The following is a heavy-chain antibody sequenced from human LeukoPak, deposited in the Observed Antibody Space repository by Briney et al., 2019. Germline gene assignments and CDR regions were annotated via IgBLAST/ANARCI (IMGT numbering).Heavy chain of an antibody. J-gene: IGHJ4*02. CDR1: GYTFTGYY. V-gene: IGHV1-2*02. D-gene: IGHD3-22*01. CDR3: ARGWAGYYYDSSGFG. CDR2: INPNSGGT. Sequence: ASVKVSCKASGYTFTGYYMHWVRQAPGQGLEWMGWINPNSGGTNYAQKFQGRVTMTRNTSISTAYMELSSLRSEDTAVYYCARGWAGYYYDSSGFGWGQGTLVTVSS.